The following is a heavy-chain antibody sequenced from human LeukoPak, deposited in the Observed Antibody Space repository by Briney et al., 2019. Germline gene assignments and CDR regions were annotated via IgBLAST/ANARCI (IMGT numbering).Heavy chain of an antibody. J-gene: IGHJ6*02. V-gene: IGHV3-66*01. CDR3: AREGSTDYYYGMDV. D-gene: IGHD2-2*01. Sequence: AGGSLRLSCAASGFTVSSNYMSWVRQAPGKGLEWVSVIYSGGSTYYADSVKGRFTISRDNSKNTLHLQMNSLRAEDTAVYYCAREGSTDYYYGMDVWGQGTTVTVSS. CDR2: IYSGGST. CDR1: GFTVSSNY.